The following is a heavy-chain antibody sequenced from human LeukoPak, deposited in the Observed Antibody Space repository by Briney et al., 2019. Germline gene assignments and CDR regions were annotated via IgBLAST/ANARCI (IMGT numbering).Heavy chain of an antibody. D-gene: IGHD6-6*01. CDR1: GFTFSSYA. CDR2: ISGSGGST. CDR3: ARDRQGGSSSGGGFDY. J-gene: IGHJ4*02. Sequence: PGGSLRLSCAASGFTFSSYAMSWVRQAPGKGLEWVSAISGSGGSTYYADSVKGRFTISRDNSKITLYLQMNSLRAEDTAVYYCARDRQGGSSSGGGFDYWGQGTLVTVSS. V-gene: IGHV3-23*01.